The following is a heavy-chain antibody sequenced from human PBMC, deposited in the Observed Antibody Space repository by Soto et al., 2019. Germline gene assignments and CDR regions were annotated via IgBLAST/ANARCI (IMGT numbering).Heavy chain of an antibody. D-gene: IGHD3-16*01. CDR3: AREVGDPYYYYGMDV. CDR2: INAGNGNT. V-gene: IGHV1-3*01. Sequence: QVQLVQSGAEVKKPGASVKVSCKASGYTFTSYAMHWVRQAPGQRLEWMGWINAGNGNTKYSQKFQGRVTITRDTSASTAYMELSSLRSEDTAVYYCAREVGDPYYYYGMDVWGQGTTVTVSS. J-gene: IGHJ6*02. CDR1: GYTFTSYA.